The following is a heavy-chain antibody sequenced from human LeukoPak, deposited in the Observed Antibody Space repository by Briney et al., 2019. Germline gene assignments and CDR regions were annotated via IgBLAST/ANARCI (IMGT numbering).Heavy chain of an antibody. CDR3: VRGQTIDY. D-gene: IGHD3-3*01. CDR1: GFTFSSYS. V-gene: IGHV3-74*03. J-gene: IGHJ4*02. Sequence: GGSLRLSCAASGFTFSSYSMNWVRQAPGKGLEWVSRIKSDGSGITYSDAVEGRFTISRDNFKNTLYLQMNSLRDEDTAVYYCVRGQTIDYWGQGTLVTVSS. CDR2: IKSDGSGI.